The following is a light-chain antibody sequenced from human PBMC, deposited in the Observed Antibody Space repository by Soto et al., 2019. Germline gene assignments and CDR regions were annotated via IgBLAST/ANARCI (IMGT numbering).Light chain of an antibody. Sequence: EIVMTQSPATLSVSPGERATLSCRASQSVSNNLAWYQQKPGRAPRLLIYGASTRATGIPARFSGSGSGTEFTLTISSLQAEDVAVYYCQQYYGSPFTFGRGTKVEIK. J-gene: IGKJ4*01. CDR1: QSVSNN. V-gene: IGKV3-15*01. CDR3: QQYYGSPFT. CDR2: GAS.